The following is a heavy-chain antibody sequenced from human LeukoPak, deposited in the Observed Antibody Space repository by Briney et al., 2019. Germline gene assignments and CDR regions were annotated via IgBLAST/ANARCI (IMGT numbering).Heavy chain of an antibody. CDR2: INTNTGNP. Sequence: ASVKVSCKASGYTFTSYAMNWVRQAPGQGLEWMGWINTNTGNPTYAQGFTGRFVFSLDTSVSTAYLQISSLKAEDTAVYYCARDPYSYYGSGSYQARWFDPWGQGTLVTVSS. CDR1: GYTFTSYA. V-gene: IGHV7-4-1*02. CDR3: ARDPYSYYGSGSYQARWFDP. D-gene: IGHD3-10*01. J-gene: IGHJ5*02.